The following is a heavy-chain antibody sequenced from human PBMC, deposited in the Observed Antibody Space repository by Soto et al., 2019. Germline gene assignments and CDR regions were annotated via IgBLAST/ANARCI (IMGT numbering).Heavy chain of an antibody. V-gene: IGHV4-31*03. CDR2: IYYSVST. J-gene: IGHJ4*02. CDR1: GGSISSGGYY. Sequence: SETLSLTCTVSGGSISSGGYYWSWIRQHPGKGLEWIGYIYYSVSTYYNPSLKSRVTISVDTSKNQFSLKLSSVTAADTAVYYCARGYELRFLEWRMTFEYWGQGTMVTVPS. D-gene: IGHD3-3*01. CDR3: ARGYELRFLEWRMTFEY.